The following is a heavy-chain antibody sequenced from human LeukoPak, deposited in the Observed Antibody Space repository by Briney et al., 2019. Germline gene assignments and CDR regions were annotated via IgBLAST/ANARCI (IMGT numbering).Heavy chain of an antibody. J-gene: IGHJ4*02. D-gene: IGHD2-15*01. Sequence: SETLSLTCTVSGDSISSYYWSWIRQPPGKGLEWIGYIYYSGSTNYNPSLKSRVTISVDTSKNQFSLELSSVTAADTAVYYCAREAWPGGYYDYWGQGTLVTVSS. CDR1: GDSISSYY. CDR3: AREAWPGGYYDY. V-gene: IGHV4-59*01. CDR2: IYYSGST.